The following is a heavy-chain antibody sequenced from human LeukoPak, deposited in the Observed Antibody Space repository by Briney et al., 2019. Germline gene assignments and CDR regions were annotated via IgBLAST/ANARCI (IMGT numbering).Heavy chain of an antibody. Sequence: PSQTLSLTCTVSGGSISSGGYYWSWIRQHPGKGLEWIGYIYYSGSTYYNPSLKSRVTISVDTSKNQFSLKLSSLTAADTAVYYCARDHAGVSSGTFDYWGQGTLVTVSS. CDR2: IYYSGST. CDR3: ARDHAGVSSGTFDY. V-gene: IGHV4-31*03. D-gene: IGHD3-22*01. CDR1: GGSISSGGYY. J-gene: IGHJ4*02.